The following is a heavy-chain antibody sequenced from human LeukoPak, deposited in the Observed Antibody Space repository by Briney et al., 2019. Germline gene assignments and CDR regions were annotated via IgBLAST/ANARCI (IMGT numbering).Heavy chain of an antibody. CDR1: GGSISSSSYY. CDR2: IYYSGST. CDR3: ATPISENAFDI. V-gene: IGHV4-39*01. Sequence: SETLSLTCTVSGGSISSSSYYWGWIRQPPGKGLEWTGSIYYSGSTYYNPSLKSRVTISVDTSKNQFSLKLSSVTAADTAVYYCATPISENAFDIWGQGTMVTVSS. J-gene: IGHJ3*02. D-gene: IGHD3-3*01.